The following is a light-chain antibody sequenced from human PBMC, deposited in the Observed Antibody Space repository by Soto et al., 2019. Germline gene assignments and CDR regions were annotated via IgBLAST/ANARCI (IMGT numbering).Light chain of an antibody. CDR2: HAS. V-gene: IGKV1-5*01. CDR1: ESINDW. CDR3: QQYNIYSWA. Sequence: DIQMTQSASTLSASVGDRVTITCRASESINDWLAWYQQKPGKAPNLLIYHASNLQSGVPSRFSGSGSGTEFTLTISSLQPDDFATYYCQQYNIYSWAFGQGTKVDIK. J-gene: IGKJ1*01.